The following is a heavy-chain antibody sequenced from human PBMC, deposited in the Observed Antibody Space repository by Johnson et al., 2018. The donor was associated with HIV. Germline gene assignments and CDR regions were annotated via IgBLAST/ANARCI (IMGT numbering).Heavy chain of an antibody. J-gene: IGHJ3*02. D-gene: IGHD3-3*01. CDR2: INWNGGST. CDR3: ARARDYNFWSPATDI. Sequence: MLLVESGGGLIQPGGSLRLSCAASGFTVSSNYMSWVRQAPGKGLEWVSGINWNGGSTGYADSVKGRFTISRDNAKNSLYLQMNSLRAEDTAVYYCARARDYNFWSPATDIWCQGTMVTVSS. CDR1: GFTVSSNY. V-gene: IGHV3-20*04.